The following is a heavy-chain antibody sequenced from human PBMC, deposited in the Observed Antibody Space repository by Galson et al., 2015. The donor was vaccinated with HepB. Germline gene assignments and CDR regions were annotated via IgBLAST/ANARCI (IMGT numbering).Heavy chain of an antibody. D-gene: IGHD2-21*01. V-gene: IGHV3-7*03. CDR3: ARDLQHMAFDV. Sequence: SLRLSCAASGFTFSSYSMNWVRQAPGKGLEWVANIKQDGVQKNYVDSVKGRFTISRDNAKNSLYLQVKSLKTEDTAVYYCARDLQHMAFDVWGQGELVIVSS. CDR2: IKQDGVQK. CDR1: GFTFSSYS. J-gene: IGHJ3*01.